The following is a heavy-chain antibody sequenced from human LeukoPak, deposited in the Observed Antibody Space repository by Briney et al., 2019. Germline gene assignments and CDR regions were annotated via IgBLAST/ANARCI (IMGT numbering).Heavy chain of an antibody. CDR2: IYYSGST. Sequence: PSETLSLTCTVSGGSISSGGYYWSWIRQHPGKGLEWIGYIYYSGSTYYNPSLKSRVTISVDTSKNRFSLKLSSVTAADTAVYYCARYGIAAALNWFDPWGQGTLVTVSS. J-gene: IGHJ5*02. CDR1: GGSISSGGYY. CDR3: ARYGIAAALNWFDP. V-gene: IGHV4-31*03. D-gene: IGHD6-13*01.